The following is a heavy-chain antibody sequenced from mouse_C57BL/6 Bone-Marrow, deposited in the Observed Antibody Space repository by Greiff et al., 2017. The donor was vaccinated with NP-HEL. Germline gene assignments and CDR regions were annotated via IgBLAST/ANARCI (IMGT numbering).Heavy chain of an antibody. CDR1: GYTFTSYW. CDR3: ARRMITDYFDY. Sequence: QVQLQQPGAELVKPGASVKLSCKASGYTFTSYWMHWVKQRPGQGLEWIGLFHPNRGSTNNNEKFKSKATLTVDKSSSTAYMQLSSLTSKDSAVYYCARRMITDYFDYWGQGTTLTVSS. D-gene: IGHD2-4*01. J-gene: IGHJ2*01. CDR2: FHPNRGST. V-gene: IGHV1-64*01.